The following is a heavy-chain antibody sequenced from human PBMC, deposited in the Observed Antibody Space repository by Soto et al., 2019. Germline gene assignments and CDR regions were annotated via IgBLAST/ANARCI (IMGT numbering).Heavy chain of an antibody. J-gene: IGHJ4*02. CDR1: GDSIISGNNY. V-gene: IGHV4-31*03. D-gene: IGHD3-10*01. CDR3: ARGREEAGGPFDH. CDR2: IYYTGIT. Sequence: SETLSLTCIVSGDSIISGNNYWTWIRQHPGKGLEWIGYIYYTGITYYNPSLKSRITISKDMSGAQFSLQLSSVTAADTAVYYCARGREEAGGPFDHWGQGIMVTVSS.